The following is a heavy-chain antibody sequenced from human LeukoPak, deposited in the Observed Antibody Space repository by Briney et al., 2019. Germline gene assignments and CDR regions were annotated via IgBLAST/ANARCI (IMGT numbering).Heavy chain of an antibody. Sequence: PSRTLSLTCTVSGTSVSSGGYYWSWIRQHPGKGLEWIGYIHFSDNTYYNPSLKSRLIKSLDTSKNQVSLKLISVTAADTAVYYCARGGLRLTLIRGIIPFDYWGLGTLVTVSS. CDR2: IHFSDNT. J-gene: IGHJ4*02. V-gene: IGHV4-31*03. CDR3: ARGGLRLTLIRGIIPFDY. CDR1: GTSVSSGGYY. D-gene: IGHD3-10*01.